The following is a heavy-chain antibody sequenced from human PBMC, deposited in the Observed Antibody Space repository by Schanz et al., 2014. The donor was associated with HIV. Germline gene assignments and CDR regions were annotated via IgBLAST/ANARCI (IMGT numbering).Heavy chain of an antibody. CDR3: ASPATRLRLGGGMDV. Sequence: QVQLVQSGAEVKKPGASVKVSCKASGYTFISYFMHWVRQAPGQGLESVGMINPNGGSVTYAQKFQGRVTMTRDTSTSTVYMELSSLRSEDTAVYYCASPATRLRLGGGMDVWGQGTAVTVSS. CDR2: INPNGGSV. D-gene: IGHD3-16*01. CDR1: GYTFISYF. V-gene: IGHV1-46*01. J-gene: IGHJ6*02.